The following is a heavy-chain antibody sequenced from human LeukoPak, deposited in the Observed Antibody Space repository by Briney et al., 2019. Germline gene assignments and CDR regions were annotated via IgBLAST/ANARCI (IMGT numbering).Heavy chain of an antibody. Sequence: GGSLRLSCAAFGFTFSNHWMSWVRQAPGKGLEWVANIRQDGSAKYYGDSVEGRLTISRDNAKNSLYLQMNSLRAEDTAVYYCARIDSRGSTWDYWGQGTLVTVSS. CDR1: GFTFSNHW. D-gene: IGHD3-22*01. J-gene: IGHJ4*02. CDR2: IRQDGSAK. V-gene: IGHV3-7*01. CDR3: ARIDSRGSTWDY.